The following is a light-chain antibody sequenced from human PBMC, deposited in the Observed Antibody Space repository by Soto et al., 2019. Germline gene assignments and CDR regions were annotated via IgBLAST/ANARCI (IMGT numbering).Light chain of an antibody. J-gene: IGKJ4*01. CDR1: ESISTN. Sequence: EIVMTQSPATLSVSPGDRATLSCRASESISTNLAWYQERPGQSPRLLIYGASTRAAGIPARFSGSGSGTEFTLTISSRQSEDFVVYDCHQYNGWPPSLTFGGGTRLEIK. CDR3: HQYNGWPPSLT. V-gene: IGKV3D-15*01. CDR2: GAS.